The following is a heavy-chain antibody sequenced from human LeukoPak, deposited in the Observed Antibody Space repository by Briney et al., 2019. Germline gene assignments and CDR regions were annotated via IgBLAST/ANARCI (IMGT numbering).Heavy chain of an antibody. V-gene: IGHV5-51*01. J-gene: IGHJ4*02. CDR3: ARQSHYYDSSGYYYVGFDY. Sequence: GESLQISCKGSGYSFTSYWIGWVRQMPGKGLEWMGIIYPGDSDTRYSPSFQGQVTISADKSISTAYLQWSSLKASDTAMYYCARQSHYYDSSGYYYVGFDYWGQGTLVTVSS. CDR1: GYSFTSYW. D-gene: IGHD3-22*01. CDR2: IYPGDSDT.